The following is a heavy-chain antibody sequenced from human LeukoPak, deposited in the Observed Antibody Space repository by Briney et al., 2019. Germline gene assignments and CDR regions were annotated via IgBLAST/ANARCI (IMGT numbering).Heavy chain of an antibody. V-gene: IGHV3-23*01. J-gene: IGHJ2*01. CDR2: ISGSGGHT. CDR3: AKDREDSAMISGVFDL. CDR1: GFTFTSYA. D-gene: IGHD5-18*01. Sequence: GGSLRLSCEASGFTFTSYAMAWVRQAPGKGLEWVSGISGSGGHTYNADSVEGRFIISRDNSKNTVSLQLSSLRVEDTAVYFCAKDREDSAMISGVFDLWGRGTLVTVSS.